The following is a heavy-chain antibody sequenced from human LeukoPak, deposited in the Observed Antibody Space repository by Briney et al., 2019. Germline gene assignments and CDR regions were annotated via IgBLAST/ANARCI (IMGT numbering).Heavy chain of an antibody. CDR3: AKDTTGRVYYYYMDV. J-gene: IGHJ6*03. D-gene: IGHD1-14*01. CDR2: IRYDGSNK. V-gene: IGHV3-30*02. CDR1: GFTFSSYG. Sequence: GGSLRLSCAASGFTFSSYGMHWVRQAPGKGLEWVAFIRYDGSNKYYADSVKGRFTISRDNSKNTLYLQMNSLRAEDTAVYYCAKDTTGRVYYYYMDVWGKGTTVTVSS.